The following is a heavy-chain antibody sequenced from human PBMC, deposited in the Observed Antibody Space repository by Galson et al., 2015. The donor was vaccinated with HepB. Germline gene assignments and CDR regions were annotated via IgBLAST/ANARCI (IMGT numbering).Heavy chain of an antibody. CDR3: ARGIGQQPYAYYFDY. D-gene: IGHD6-13*01. CDR2: INSDGSST. Sequence: SLRLSCAASGFTFSSYWMHWVRHAPGKGLVWVSRINSDGSSTSYADSVKGRFTISRDNAKNTLYLQMNSLRAEDTAVYYCARGIGQQPYAYYFDYWGQGTLVTVSS. V-gene: IGHV3-74*01. J-gene: IGHJ4*02. CDR1: GFTFSSYW.